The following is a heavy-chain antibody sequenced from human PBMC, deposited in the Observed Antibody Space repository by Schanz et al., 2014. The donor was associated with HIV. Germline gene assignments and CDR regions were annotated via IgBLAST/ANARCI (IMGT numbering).Heavy chain of an antibody. CDR1: GGTFINYA. J-gene: IGHJ4*02. V-gene: IGHV1-69*01. Sequence: QVQLVQSGAEVKKPGSSVKVFCRASGGTFINYAFSWVRQAPGQGLEWMGGIIPLFGTSNYAQKFQGRATITADESTSTAYMELSSLRSEDTAVYYCAKAKGSYSATTFYFDFWGQGTLVTVSS. D-gene: IGHD1-26*01. CDR2: IIPLFGTS. CDR3: AKAKGSYSATTFYFDF.